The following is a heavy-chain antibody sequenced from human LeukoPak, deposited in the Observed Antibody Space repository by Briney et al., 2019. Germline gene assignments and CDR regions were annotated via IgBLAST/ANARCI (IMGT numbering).Heavy chain of an antibody. CDR2: IYYSGST. J-gene: IGHJ4*02. CDR1: GGSMSPYH. CDR3: ARAVSGRFDY. Sequence: SEGLSLTCTVSGGSMSPYHWGWMRQPPGKGLEWTGYIYYSGSTNYNPSLNSRVTISVDTSKNQFSLRLSSVTAADTAIYYCARAVSGRFDYWGQGTLVTVSS. D-gene: IGHD6-19*01. V-gene: IGHV4-59*08.